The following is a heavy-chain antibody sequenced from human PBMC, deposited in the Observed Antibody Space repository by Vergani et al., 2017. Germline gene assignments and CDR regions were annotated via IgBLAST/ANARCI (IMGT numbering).Heavy chain of an antibody. CDR2: INWNSDSI. D-gene: IGHD6-13*01. CDR3: VKDIAASGTYWYFDL. J-gene: IGHJ2*01. Sequence: EVQLVESGGVVVQPGGSLRLSCAASGFTFDDYAMHWVRQAPGKGLEWVSGINWNSDSIAYADSVKGRFTISSDNAKNSLYLQMNSLRAEDTALYYCVKDIAASGTYWYFDLWVRGTLVTVSS. V-gene: IGHV3-9*01. CDR1: GFTFDDYA.